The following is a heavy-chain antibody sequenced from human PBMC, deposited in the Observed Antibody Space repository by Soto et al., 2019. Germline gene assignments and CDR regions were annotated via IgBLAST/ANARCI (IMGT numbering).Heavy chain of an antibody. D-gene: IGHD3-22*01. CDR1: GFSFNDYA. Sequence: QVQLVESGGGEVQPGGSLRVSCATSGFSFNDYAMYWVRQAPGQGLEWVAIISSDGHNKFYLDNLRGRFTVSRDNSKNTLYLQMNSLRPEDTAVYYCSRGTYYPQSSGLHADYWGPGTVVTVSS. CDR2: ISSDGHNK. J-gene: IGHJ4*02. CDR3: SRGTYYPQSSGLHADY. V-gene: IGHV3-30*03.